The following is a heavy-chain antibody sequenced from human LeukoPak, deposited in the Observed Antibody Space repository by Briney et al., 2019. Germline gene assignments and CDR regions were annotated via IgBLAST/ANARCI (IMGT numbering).Heavy chain of an antibody. CDR1: GFTFSSYG. Sequence: GGSLRLSCAASGFTFSSYGMHWVRQAPGKGLEWVAVIWYDGSNKYYADSVKGRFTISRDNSKNTLYLQMNSLRAEDTAVYYCARGYGSGSQPFDYWGQGTLVTVSS. CDR3: ARGYGSGSQPFDY. V-gene: IGHV3-33*01. D-gene: IGHD3-10*01. CDR2: IWYDGSNK. J-gene: IGHJ4*02.